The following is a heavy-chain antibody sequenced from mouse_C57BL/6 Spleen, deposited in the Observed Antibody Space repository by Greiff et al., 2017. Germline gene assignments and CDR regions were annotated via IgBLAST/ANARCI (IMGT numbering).Heavy chain of an antibody. Sequence: EVKLVESGGGLVKPGGSLKLSCAASGFTFSDYGMHWVRQAREKGLEWVAYISSGSSTIYYADTVKGRFTISRDNAKNTLFLQMTSLRSEDTAMYYCARNRGWYFDVWGTGTTVTVSS. CDR3: ARNRGWYFDV. CDR2: ISSGSSTI. CDR1: GFTFSDYG. V-gene: IGHV5-17*01. J-gene: IGHJ1*03.